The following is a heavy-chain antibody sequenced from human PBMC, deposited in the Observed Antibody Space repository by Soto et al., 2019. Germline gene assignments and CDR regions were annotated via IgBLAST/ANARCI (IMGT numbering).Heavy chain of an antibody. J-gene: IGHJ4*02. CDR2: MNPNSGNT. V-gene: IGHV1-8*01. CDR3: ARVGYYYDSSGYYLSFDY. D-gene: IGHD3-22*01. CDR1: GYTFPSYD. Sequence: QVQLVQSGAEVKKPGASVKVSCKASGYTFPSYDINWVRQATGQGLEWMGWMNPNSGNTGYAQKFQGRVTMTRNTSISTAYMELSSLRSEDTAVYYCARVGYYYDSSGYYLSFDYWGQGTLVTVSS.